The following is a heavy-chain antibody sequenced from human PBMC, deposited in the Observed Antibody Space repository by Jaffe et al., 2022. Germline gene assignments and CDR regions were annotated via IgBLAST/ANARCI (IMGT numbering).Heavy chain of an antibody. CDR1: GFTFSSYA. J-gene: IGHJ4*02. CDR2: ISGSGGST. V-gene: IGHV3-23*01. CDR3: AKNLDIVVVVAATGVGY. D-gene: IGHD2-15*01. Sequence: EVQLLESGGGLVQPGGSLRLSCAASGFTFSSYAMSWVRQAPGKGLEWVSAISGSGGSTYYADSVKGRFTISRDNSKNTLYLQMNSLRAEDTAVYYCAKNLDIVVVVAATGVGYWGQGTLVTVSS.